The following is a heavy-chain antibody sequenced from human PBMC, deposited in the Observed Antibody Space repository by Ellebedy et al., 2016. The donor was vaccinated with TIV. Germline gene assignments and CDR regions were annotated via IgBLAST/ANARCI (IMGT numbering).Heavy chain of an antibody. D-gene: IGHD4-23*01. Sequence: SETLSLTXAVYGGSFSSYYWGWIRQPPGKGLEWIGSIYYSGSTYYNPSLKSRVTISVDTSKNQFSLKLSSVTAADTAVYYCASDPKTTVVHYYYYYMDVWGKGTTVTVSS. CDR1: GGSFSSYY. CDR3: ASDPKTTVVHYYYYYMDV. J-gene: IGHJ6*03. V-gene: IGHV4-39*01. CDR2: IYYSGST.